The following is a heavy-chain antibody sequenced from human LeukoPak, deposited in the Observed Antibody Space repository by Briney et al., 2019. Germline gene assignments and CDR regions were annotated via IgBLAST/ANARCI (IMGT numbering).Heavy chain of an antibody. CDR2: ITGSGAST. J-gene: IGHJ4*02. D-gene: IGHD3-10*01. CDR1: GFTFGNYG. CDR3: AKAGDYYGSGSFFPYDY. V-gene: IGHV3-23*01. Sequence: GGTLRLSCAASGFTFGNYGMSWVRQAPGRGLEWFSAITGSGASTFYADSVKGRFTISRDNSKNTLFLQMNSVRAEDTAVYYCAKAGDYYGSGSFFPYDYWGQGTLVTVSS.